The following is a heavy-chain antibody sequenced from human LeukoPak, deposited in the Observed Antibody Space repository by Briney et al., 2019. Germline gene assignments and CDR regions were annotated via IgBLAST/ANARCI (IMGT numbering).Heavy chain of an antibody. J-gene: IGHJ5*02. CDR2: IDPSDTST. V-gene: IGHV5-10-1*01. CDR1: GYSFTSYW. CDR3: ARSPDNWFDP. Sequence: VESLKISCKGSGYSFTSYWISWVRQVPGKGLERMGRIDPSDTSTNYTPSFQGHLTTSADKSINTAYLQWSSLKASDTAMYYCARSPDNWFDPWGQGTLVTVSS.